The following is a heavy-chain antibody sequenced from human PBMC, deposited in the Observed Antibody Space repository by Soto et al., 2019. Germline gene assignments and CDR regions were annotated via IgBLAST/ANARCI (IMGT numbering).Heavy chain of an antibody. D-gene: IGHD3-3*01. CDR1: GFTFSSYA. J-gene: IGHJ4*02. V-gene: IGHV3-23*01. CDR2: ISGSGGST. Sequence: EVQLLESGGGLVQPGGSLRLSCAASGFTFSSYAMSWVRQAPGKGLEWVSAISGSGGSTYYADSVKGRFTISRDNSKNTLYLQMNSLRAEDTAVYYCAKDLRFLEWLSSPLDYWGQGTLVTVSS. CDR3: AKDLRFLEWLSSPLDY.